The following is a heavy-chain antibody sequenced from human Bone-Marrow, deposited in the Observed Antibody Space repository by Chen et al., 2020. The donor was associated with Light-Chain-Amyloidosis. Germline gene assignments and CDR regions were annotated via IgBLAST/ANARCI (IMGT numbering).Heavy chain of an antibody. CDR1: GGFINNYY. V-gene: IGHV4-4*07. CDR3: ARGSVVYGFDY. CDR2: VHTSGSS. J-gene: IGHJ4*02. D-gene: IGHD2-8*01. Sequence: QVQLQESGPGLVKPSETLSLTCTVSGGFINNYYWSWIRQPAGKGLQLIGRVHTSGSSNYNPSLRSRVTMSVDTSKKNFILNLTSVTAADTAVYYCARGSVVYGFDYWGQGILVTVSS.